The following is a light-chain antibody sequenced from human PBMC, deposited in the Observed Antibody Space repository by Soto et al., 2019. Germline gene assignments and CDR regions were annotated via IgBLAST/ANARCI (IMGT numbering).Light chain of an antibody. CDR1: QSLLHRDGKTY. CDR2: EVS. CDR3: RQTIQLPCT. Sequence: DIVMSQTPLSLYVTPGQPPYISCKSIQSLLHRDGKTYFYWYLQKTGPPPQLLIYEVSKRFSGKTDRFIGSGTGTHFTLKISVGEAMNVVIYYCRQTIQLPCTFGHGTKMEIK. V-gene: IGKV2D-29*01. J-gene: IGKJ1*01.